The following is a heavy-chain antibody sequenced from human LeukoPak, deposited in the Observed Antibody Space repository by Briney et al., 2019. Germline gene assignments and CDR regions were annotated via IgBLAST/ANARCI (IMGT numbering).Heavy chain of an antibody. J-gene: IGHJ4*02. CDR2: IIPIFGTA. V-gene: IGHV1-69*05. CDR3: ARVGNDYSNYDLTFDY. CDR1: GGTFSSYA. D-gene: IGHD4-11*01. Sequence: ASVNVSCKASGGTFSSYAISWVRQAPGQGLGWTGGIIPIFGTANYAQKFQGRVTITTDESTSTAYMELSSLRSEDTAVYYCARVGNDYSNYDLTFDYWGQGTLVTVSS.